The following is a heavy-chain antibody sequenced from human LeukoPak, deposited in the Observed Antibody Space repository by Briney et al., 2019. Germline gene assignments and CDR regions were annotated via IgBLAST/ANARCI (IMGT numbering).Heavy chain of an antibody. Sequence: LGGSLRLSCAASGFTFSSYSMNWVRQAPGKGLEWVSSISSRSSYIYYADSVKGRFTISRDNAKDSLYLQMNSLRAEDTAVYYCARDRGYCSGGSCYSANFDYWGQGTLVTVSS. CDR1: GFTFSSYS. J-gene: IGHJ4*02. V-gene: IGHV3-21*01. CDR2: ISSRSSYI. CDR3: ARDRGYCSGGSCYSANFDY. D-gene: IGHD2-15*01.